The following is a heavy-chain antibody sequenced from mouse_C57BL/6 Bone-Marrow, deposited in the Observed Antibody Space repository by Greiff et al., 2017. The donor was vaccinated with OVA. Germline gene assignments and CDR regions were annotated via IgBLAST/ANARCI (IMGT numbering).Heavy chain of an antibody. Sequence: EVHLVESGGGLVQPGGSLKLSCAASGFTFSDYYMYWVRQTPEKRLEWVAYISNGGGSTYYPDTVKGRFTISRDNAKNTLYLQMSRLKSEDTAMYYCARHEGSSGFAYWGQGTLVTVSA. CDR1: GFTFSDYY. D-gene: IGHD3-2*02. J-gene: IGHJ3*01. V-gene: IGHV5-12*01. CDR2: ISNGGGST. CDR3: ARHEGSSGFAY.